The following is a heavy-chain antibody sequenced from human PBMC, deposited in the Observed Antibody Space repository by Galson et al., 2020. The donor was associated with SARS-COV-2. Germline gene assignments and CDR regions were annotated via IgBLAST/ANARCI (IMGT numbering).Heavy chain of an antibody. CDR3: ARGTLEWLLYLGVKDAFDI. V-gene: IGHV4-4*07. CDR1: GGSISSYY. Sequence: SQTLSLTCTVSGGSISSYYWSWIRQPAGKGLEWIGRIYTSGSTNYNPSLKSRVTMSVDTSKNQFSLKLSSVTAADTAVYYCARGTLEWLLYLGVKDAFDIWGQGTMVTVSS. J-gene: IGHJ3*02. CDR2: IYTSGST. D-gene: IGHD3-3*01.